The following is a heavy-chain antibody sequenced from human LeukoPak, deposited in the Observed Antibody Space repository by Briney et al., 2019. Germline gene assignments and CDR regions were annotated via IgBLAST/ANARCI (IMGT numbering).Heavy chain of an antibody. Sequence: SETLSLTCAVYGGSFSGYYWSWIRQPPGKGLEWIGEINHSGSTNYNPSLKSRVTISVDTSKNQFSLKLSSVTAADTAVYYCARFILLVPYGDNYYLDYWGQGTLVTVSS. J-gene: IGHJ4*02. D-gene: IGHD4-17*01. V-gene: IGHV4-34*01. CDR3: ARFILLVPYGDNYYLDY. CDR2: INHSGST. CDR1: GGSFSGYY.